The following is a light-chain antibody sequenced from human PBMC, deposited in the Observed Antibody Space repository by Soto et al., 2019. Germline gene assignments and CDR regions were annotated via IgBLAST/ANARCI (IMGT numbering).Light chain of an antibody. CDR3: QQFNSYT. J-gene: IGKJ2*01. CDR1: QSIGFW. V-gene: IGKV1-5*03. CDR2: KAS. Sequence: DIQLTQSPSTLSASVGDRITITCRASQSIGFWLAWYQQKPGKAPKRLIFKASNLDHGVPSRFSGIGSGTQFTLSISSLQPDDFATYYCQQFNSYTFGQGTKLEIK.